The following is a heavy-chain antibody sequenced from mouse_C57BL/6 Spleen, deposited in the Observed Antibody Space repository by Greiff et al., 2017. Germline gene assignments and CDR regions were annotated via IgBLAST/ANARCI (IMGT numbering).Heavy chain of an antibody. Sequence: DVKLVESGGGLVKPGGSLKLSCAASGFTFSSYTMSWVRQTPEKRLEWVATISGGGGNTYYPDSVKGRFTISRDNAKNTLYLQMSSLRSEDTALYYCARHPSSYYYGSSYVGYFDVWGTGTTVTVSS. J-gene: IGHJ1*03. CDR1: GFTFSSYT. V-gene: IGHV5-9*01. D-gene: IGHD1-1*01. CDR2: ISGGGGNT. CDR3: ARHPSSYYYGSSYVGYFDV.